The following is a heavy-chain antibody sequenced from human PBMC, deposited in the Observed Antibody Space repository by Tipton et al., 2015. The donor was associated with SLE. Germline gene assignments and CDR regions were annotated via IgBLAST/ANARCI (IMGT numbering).Heavy chain of an antibody. Sequence: TLSLTCTVSGGSISSHYWSWIRQPPGKGLEWIGYIYYSGSTNYNPSLKSRVTISVDTSKNQFSLKLSSVTAADTAVDYCVRDAYSGYDFDAFDIWGQGTMVTVSS. CDR3: VRDAYSGYDFDAFDI. CDR2: IYYSGST. J-gene: IGHJ3*02. D-gene: IGHD5-12*01. V-gene: IGHV4-59*11. CDR1: GGSISSHY.